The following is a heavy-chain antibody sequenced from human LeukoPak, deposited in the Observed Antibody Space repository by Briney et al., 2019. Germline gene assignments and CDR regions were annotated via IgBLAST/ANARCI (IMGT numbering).Heavy chain of an antibody. CDR3: ARVARFLEWYYAFDI. V-gene: IGHV4-4*07. Sequence: SETLSLTCTVSGGSISSYYWSWIRQPAGKGLEWIGRIYTSGSTDYNPSLKSRVTMSVDTSKNQFSLKLSSVTAAVTAVYYCARVARFLEWYYAFDIWGQGTMVTVSS. D-gene: IGHD3-3*01. CDR2: IYTSGST. J-gene: IGHJ3*02. CDR1: GGSISSYY.